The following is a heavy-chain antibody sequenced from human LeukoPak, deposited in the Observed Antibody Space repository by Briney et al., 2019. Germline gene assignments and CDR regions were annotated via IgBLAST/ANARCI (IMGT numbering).Heavy chain of an antibody. V-gene: IGHV4-34*01. J-gene: IGHJ3*02. Sequence: PETLSLTCAVYGGSFSGYYWSWIRQPPGKGLEYTGEINHSGSSNYNPSLKSRVTMSVDRSKNQFSLNLNSVTAADTAVYYCARDSQRITMVRGVKNDAFDIWGQGTMVTVS. CDR1: GGSFSGYY. CDR2: INHSGSS. CDR3: ARDSQRITMVRGVKNDAFDI. D-gene: IGHD3-10*01.